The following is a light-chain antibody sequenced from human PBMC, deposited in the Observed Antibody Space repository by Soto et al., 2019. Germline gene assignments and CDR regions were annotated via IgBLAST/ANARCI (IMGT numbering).Light chain of an antibody. CDR1: QTISNW. CDR3: QQYNTFWT. V-gene: IGKV1-5*01. CDR2: DVS. Sequence: DIQMTQSPSTLSASVGDRVTITCRASQTISNWLAWYQQKPGKAPKLLIYDVSSLQSGVPSRFSGSGSGTAFTLTISSLQPDDSATYYCQQYNTFWTFGQGTRWIS. J-gene: IGKJ1*01.